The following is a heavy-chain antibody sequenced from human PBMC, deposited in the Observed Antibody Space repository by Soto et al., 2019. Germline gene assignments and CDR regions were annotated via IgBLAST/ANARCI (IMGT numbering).Heavy chain of an antibody. CDR2: VIPISGTA. CDR1: GGTFSSDA. V-gene: IGHV1-69*13. CDR3: ARFCSSTSCFTFKEGYYHYYGMDV. D-gene: IGHD2-2*01. J-gene: IGHJ6*02. Sequence: SVKVSCKASGGTFSSDAVSWVRQAPGQGLESVGGVIPISGTANYGQKFQGRVTITADESTTTAYMERNSLTSEDTAVYYCARFCSSTSCFTFKEGYYHYYGMDVWGQGTTFTVSS.